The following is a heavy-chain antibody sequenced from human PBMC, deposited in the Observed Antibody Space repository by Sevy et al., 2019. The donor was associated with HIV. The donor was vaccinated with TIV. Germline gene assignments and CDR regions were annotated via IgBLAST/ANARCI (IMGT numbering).Heavy chain of an antibody. J-gene: IGHJ6*02. CDR1: GFTFSSYG. Sequence: GGSLRLSCAASGFTFSSYGMHWVRQAPGKGLEWVAVIWYDGSNKYYADSVKGRFTISRDNSKNTLYLQMNSLRAEDTAVYYCARDRTILEWPHKNYYYYGMDVWGQGTTVTVSS. CDR2: IWYDGSNK. V-gene: IGHV3-33*01. CDR3: ARDRTILEWPHKNYYYYGMDV. D-gene: IGHD3-3*01.